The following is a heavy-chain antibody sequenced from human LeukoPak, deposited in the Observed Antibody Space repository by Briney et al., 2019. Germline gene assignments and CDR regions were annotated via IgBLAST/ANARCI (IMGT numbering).Heavy chain of an antibody. CDR3: ARGLYAAPVP. CDR1: GFTFSNYA. CDR2: ISYDGSNE. V-gene: IGHV3-30-3*01. D-gene: IGHD3-16*01. J-gene: IGHJ5*02. Sequence: PGGSLRLSCAASGFTFSNYAMHWVRQAPGKGLEWVALISYDGSNEFYADSVKGRFTISRDNSKNTMYLQMNSLRAEDTAVYYCARGLYAAPVPWGQGSPLTVSS.